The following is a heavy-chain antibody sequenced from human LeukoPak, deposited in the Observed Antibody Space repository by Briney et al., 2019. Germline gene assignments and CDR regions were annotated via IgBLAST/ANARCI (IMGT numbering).Heavy chain of an antibody. CDR2: ISTYNDDT. J-gene: IGHJ4*02. CDR3: ARDELLVGATAFDY. V-gene: IGHV1-18*01. Sequence: GASVKVSCKPSGYTLTSYGISWVRQAPGLGLEWMGWISTYNDDTNYAQRFQGRVTMTTDRSTSTTYLELRSLRSDDTAVYYCARDELLVGATAFDYWGQGTLVTVSS. D-gene: IGHD1-26*01. CDR1: GYTLTSYG.